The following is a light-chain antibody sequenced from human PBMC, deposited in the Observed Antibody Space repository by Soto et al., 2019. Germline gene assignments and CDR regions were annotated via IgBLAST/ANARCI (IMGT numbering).Light chain of an antibody. J-gene: IGKJ2*01. CDR2: DAS. CDR3: QQRSHWPPYT. Sequence: EIVLTQAPATLSLSPGERATLSCRASQSVSSYLAWYQQKPGQAPRLLLYDASNRATGIPARFSDSGSGTDFTLTISSLEPEDFAVYYCQQRSHWPPYTFGQGTKLEIK. V-gene: IGKV3-11*01. CDR1: QSVSSY.